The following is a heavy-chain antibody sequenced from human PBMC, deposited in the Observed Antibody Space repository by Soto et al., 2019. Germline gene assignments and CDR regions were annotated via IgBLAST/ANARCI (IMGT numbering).Heavy chain of an antibody. CDR3: ATSSDWSPLLDY. J-gene: IGHJ4*02. CDR1: EYTFTGYY. D-gene: IGHD6-19*01. V-gene: IGHV1-2*02. Sequence: ASVKVSCKASEYTFTGYYLHWVLQAPGQGLEWMGWINPNGGGTIYAQKFQGRLTMTRDTSITTAYMELSRLRSDDTAFYYCATSSDWSPLLDYWGQGTLVTVSS. CDR2: INPNGGGT.